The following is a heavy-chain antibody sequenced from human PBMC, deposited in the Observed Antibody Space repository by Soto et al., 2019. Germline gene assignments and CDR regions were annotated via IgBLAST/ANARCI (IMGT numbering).Heavy chain of an antibody. CDR2: TYYRSKWHN. J-gene: IGHJ4*02. Sequence: SQTLSLTCAISGDSDSSNSAAWNWFRQSPSRGLEWLGRTYYRSKWHNDYAVSVKSRITINQDTSKNQFSLQLNSVTPEDTAVYYCARDTGSSWSTFDYWGQGTLVTVSS. CDR3: ARDTGSSWSTFDY. D-gene: IGHD6-13*01. CDR1: GDSDSSNSAA. V-gene: IGHV6-1*01.